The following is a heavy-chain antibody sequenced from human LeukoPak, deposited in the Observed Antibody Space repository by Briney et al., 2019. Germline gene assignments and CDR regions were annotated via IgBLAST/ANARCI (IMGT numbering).Heavy chain of an antibody. J-gene: IGHJ4*02. V-gene: IGHV3-30*04. CDR1: GFTFNLYA. D-gene: IGHD3-22*01. CDR3: ARGDHYYDSSAFIDF. Sequence: GGSLRLSCAASGFTFNLYAMHWVRQAPGKGLEWVAVMSYDGSNKYYTDSVRGRFTISRDNSKNTLYVQINNLRPEDTAVHYCARGDHYYDSSAFIDFWGQGTLVTVSS. CDR2: MSYDGSNK.